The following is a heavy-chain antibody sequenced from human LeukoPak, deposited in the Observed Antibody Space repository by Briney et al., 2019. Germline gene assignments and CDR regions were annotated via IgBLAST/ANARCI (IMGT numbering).Heavy chain of an antibody. V-gene: IGHV4-34*01. D-gene: IGHD4-17*01. CDR3: ARGLSRMTTVTR. J-gene: IGHJ4*02. CDR1: GGSFSGYY. Sequence: SETLSLTCAVYGGSFSGYYWSWIRQPPGKGLEWIGEVNHSGSTNYNPSLKSRVTISVDTSKNQFSLKLSSVTAADTAVYYCARGLSRMTTVTRWGQGTLVTVSS. CDR2: VNHSGST.